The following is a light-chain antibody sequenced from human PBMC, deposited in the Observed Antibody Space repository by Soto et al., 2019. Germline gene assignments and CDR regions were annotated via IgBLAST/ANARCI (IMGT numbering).Light chain of an antibody. CDR2: SSN. J-gene: IGLJ1*01. V-gene: IGLV1-44*01. Sequence: QSVLTQPPSASGTPGQRVTISCYGSSSNIGSNTVNWYQQLQGTAPKLLIYSSNQRPSGVPDRFSGSKSGTSASLAISGLQSEDEADYYCAAWDDSLNGPVFGTGTKLTVL. CDR3: AAWDDSLNGPV. CDR1: SSNIGSNT.